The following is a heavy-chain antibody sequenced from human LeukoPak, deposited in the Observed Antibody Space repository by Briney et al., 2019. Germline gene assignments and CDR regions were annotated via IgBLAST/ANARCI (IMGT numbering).Heavy chain of an antibody. CDR2: ISAYNGNT. Sequence: GASVKVSCKAPGYRFTSYGISWVRQAPGQGLEWMGWISAYNGNTNYAQKLQGRVTMTTDTSTSTAYMELRSLRSDDTAVYYCARGGDGDILTGLVFDYWGQGTLVTVSS. V-gene: IGHV1-18*01. CDR1: GYRFTSYG. D-gene: IGHD3-9*01. J-gene: IGHJ4*02. CDR3: ARGGDGDILTGLVFDY.